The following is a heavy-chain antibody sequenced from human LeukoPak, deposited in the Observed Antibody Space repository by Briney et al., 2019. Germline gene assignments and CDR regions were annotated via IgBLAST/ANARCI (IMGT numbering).Heavy chain of an antibody. J-gene: IGHJ4*02. V-gene: IGHV4-34*01. CDR3: ARVPIAAAGTPLDY. CDR2: INHSGST. D-gene: IGHD6-13*01. Sequence: SETLSLTCAVCGGSFSGYYWSWIRQPPGKGLEWIGEINHSGSTNYNPSLKSRVTISVDTSKNQFSLKLSSVTAADTAVYYCARVPIAAAGTPLDYWGQGTLVTVSS. CDR1: GGSFSGYY.